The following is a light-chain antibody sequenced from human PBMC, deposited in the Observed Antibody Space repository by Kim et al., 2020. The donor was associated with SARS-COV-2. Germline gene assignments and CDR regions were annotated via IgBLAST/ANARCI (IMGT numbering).Light chain of an antibody. CDR1: QDIGND. V-gene: IGKV1-17*01. CDR3: LQHRTYPIN. J-gene: IGKJ5*01. Sequence: DIQMTQSPSSLSASVGDRVTITCRASQDIGNDLGWYQQNPGRAPKRLIYGASNLQSGVPSRFSGSGSETEFTLTINSLQPEDFATYFWLQHRTYPINCGQGTRLEIK. CDR2: GAS.